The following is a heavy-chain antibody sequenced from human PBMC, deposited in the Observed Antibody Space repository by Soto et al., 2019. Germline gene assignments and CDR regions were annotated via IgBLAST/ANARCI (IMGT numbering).Heavy chain of an antibody. D-gene: IGHD3-10*01. Sequence: QVQVVQSGVEVRRPGSSVKVSCKASGDTFKNCVISWVRQAPGQGLEWMGGIIPLFGTTDFAQRFQDRLTITTDESTTTAYMDLSRLRSEDTATYYCAAELGFGKLSVVWGQGTTVIVSS. CDR1: GDTFKNCV. V-gene: IGHV1-69*01. J-gene: IGHJ6*02. CDR2: IIPLFGTT. CDR3: AAELGFGKLSVV.